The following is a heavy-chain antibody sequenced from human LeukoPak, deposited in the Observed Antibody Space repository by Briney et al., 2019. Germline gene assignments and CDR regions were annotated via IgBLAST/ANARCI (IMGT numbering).Heavy chain of an antibody. D-gene: IGHD3-10*01. V-gene: IGHV1-2*06. CDR1: GYTFTGYY. CDR3: ARAMFPEYYYGSGSLSDV. J-gene: IGHJ4*02. CDR2: INPNSGGT. Sequence: GASVKVSCTASGYTFTGYYMHWVRQAPGQGLEWMGRINPNSGGTNYAQKFQGRVTMTRDTSISTAYMELSRLRSDDTAVYYCARAMFPEYYYGSGSLSDVWGQGTLVTVSS.